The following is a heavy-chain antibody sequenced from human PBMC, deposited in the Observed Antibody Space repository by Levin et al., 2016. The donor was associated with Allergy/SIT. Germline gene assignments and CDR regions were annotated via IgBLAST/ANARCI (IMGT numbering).Heavy chain of an antibody. CDR2: INHSGST. CDR3: ARVLTLSGLRNYYGSGSLGEVDY. D-gene: IGHD3-10*01. J-gene: IGHJ4*02. V-gene: IGHV4-34*01. Sequence: WIRQPPGKGLEWIGEINHSGSTNYNPSLKSRVTISVDTSKNQFSLKLSSVTAADTAVYYCARVLTLSGLRNYYGSGSLGEVDYWGQGTLVTVSS.